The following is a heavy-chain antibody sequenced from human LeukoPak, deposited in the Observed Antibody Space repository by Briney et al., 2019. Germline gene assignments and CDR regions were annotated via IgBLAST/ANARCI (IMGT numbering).Heavy chain of an antibody. Sequence: SETLSLTCAVYGGSFSGYYWSWIRQPPGKGLEWIGEINHSGSTYYNPSLKSRVTISVDTSKNQFSLKLSSVTAADTAVYYCTRLIMSSIYYYYMDVWGKGTTVTVSS. D-gene: IGHD3-10*01. CDR1: GGSFSGYY. CDR2: INHSGST. V-gene: IGHV4-34*03. J-gene: IGHJ6*03. CDR3: TRLIMSSIYYYYMDV.